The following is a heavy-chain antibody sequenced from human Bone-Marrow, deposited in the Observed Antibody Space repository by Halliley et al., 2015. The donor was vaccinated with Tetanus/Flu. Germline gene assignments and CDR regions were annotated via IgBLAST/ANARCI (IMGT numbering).Heavy chain of an antibody. D-gene: IGHD3-10*01. J-gene: IGHJ4*02. CDR3: ARLRGENYFFDL. V-gene: IGHV4-30-2*03. CDR2: CRHSGSL. Sequence: GLECIGSCRHSGSLFHNPSLKGRVTMSVDTSKNQFSLRLRSVTAGDTAVYYCARLRGENYFFDLWGQGTLVIVSS.